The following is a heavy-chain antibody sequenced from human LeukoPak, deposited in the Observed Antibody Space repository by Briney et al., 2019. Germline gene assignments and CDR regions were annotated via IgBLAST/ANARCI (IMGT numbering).Heavy chain of an antibody. V-gene: IGHV4-61*01. Sequence: SETLSLTCTVSGGSVSSGSYYWSWIRQPPGKGLEWIGYIYYSGSTNYNPSLKSRVTISVDTSKNQFSLKLSSVTAADTAVYYCARDNIAAAGLFDYWGQGTLVTVSS. J-gene: IGHJ4*02. CDR1: GGSVSSGSYY. D-gene: IGHD6-13*01. CDR2: IYYSGST. CDR3: ARDNIAAAGLFDY.